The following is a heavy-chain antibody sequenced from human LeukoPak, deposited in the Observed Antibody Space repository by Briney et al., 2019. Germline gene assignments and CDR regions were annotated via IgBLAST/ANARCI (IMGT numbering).Heavy chain of an antibody. CDR1: GGSIRSSYYY. CDR2: IYYSGST. CDR3: ARDRSSYGIGY. V-gene: IGHV4-30-4*01. D-gene: IGHD5-18*01. J-gene: IGHJ4*02. Sequence: PSETLSLTCTVSGGSIRSSYYYWSWIRQPPGKGLEWIGYIYYSGSTYYNPSLKSRVTISVDTSKNQFSLKLSSVTAADTAVYYCARDRSSYGIGYWGQGTLVTVSS.